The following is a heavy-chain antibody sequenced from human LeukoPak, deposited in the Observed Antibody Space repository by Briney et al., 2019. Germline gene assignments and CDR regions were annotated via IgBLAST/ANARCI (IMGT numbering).Heavy chain of an antibody. CDR2: ISGSGGST. CDR3: AKDTRKLGEYLYFDY. Sequence: GGSLRFSCAASGFTFSSYAMSWVRQAPGKGLEWVSAISGSGGSTYYADSVKGRFTISRDNSKNTLYLQMNSLRAEDTAVYYCAKDTRKLGEYLYFDYWGQGALVTVSS. J-gene: IGHJ4*02. V-gene: IGHV3-23*01. D-gene: IGHD3-10*01. CDR1: GFTFSSYA.